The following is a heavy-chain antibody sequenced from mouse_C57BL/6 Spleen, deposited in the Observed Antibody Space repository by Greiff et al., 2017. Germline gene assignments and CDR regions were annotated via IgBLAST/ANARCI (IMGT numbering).Heavy chain of an antibody. J-gene: IGHJ3*01. V-gene: IGHV1-15*01. CDR1: GYTFTDYE. D-gene: IGHD2-4*01. Sequence: QVQLQQSGAELVRPGASVTLSCKASGYTFTDYEMHWVKQTPVHGLEWIGAIDPETGGTAYNQKFKGKAILTADTSSSTAYMELRSLTSEDSAVYYCTSGHYDYWGQGTLVTVSA. CDR2: IDPETGGT. CDR3: TSGHYDY.